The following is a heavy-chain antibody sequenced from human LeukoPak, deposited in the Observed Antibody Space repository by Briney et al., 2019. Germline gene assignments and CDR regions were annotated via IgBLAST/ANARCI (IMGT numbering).Heavy chain of an antibody. J-gene: IGHJ4*02. CDR2: IKQDGSEK. CDR3: VCRVHFWSGPGG. V-gene: IGHV3-7*01. D-gene: IGHD3-3*02. CDR1: GFTFSTYW. Sequence: GSLRLSCAASGFTFSTYWMSWVRQAPGKGLEWVANIKQDGSEKYYVDSVKGRFTISRDNAKSSLYLQMNSLRAEDTAVYYCVCRVHFWSGPGGWGQGTLVTVSS.